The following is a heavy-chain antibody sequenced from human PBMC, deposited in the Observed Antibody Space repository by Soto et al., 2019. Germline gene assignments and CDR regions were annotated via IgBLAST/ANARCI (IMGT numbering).Heavy chain of an antibody. J-gene: IGHJ5*02. D-gene: IGHD2-2*01. CDR3: ALIKDCSRTDCYLASFDP. V-gene: IGHV3-15*01. Sequence: LRLSCAASGLIFSKAWMSWVRQAPGKGLEWVGRIRSKADGGATDYAAPVKGRFTFSRDDSKNTLYLQMNSLKTEDSATYYCALIKDCSRTDCYLASFDPWGQGTLVTVSS. CDR2: IRSKADGGAT. CDR1: GLIFSKAW.